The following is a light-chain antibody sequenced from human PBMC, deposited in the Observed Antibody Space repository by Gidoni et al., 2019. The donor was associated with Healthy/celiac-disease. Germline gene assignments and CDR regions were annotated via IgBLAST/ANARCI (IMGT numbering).Light chain of an antibody. Sequence: SYELTQPPSVSVSPGQTPRITCSGGKLGDKYACWYQQKTGQSPVLVIYQDSKRPSGNPERFSGSNSGNTATLTISGTQAMDEADYYCQAWDSSTYVVFGGGTKLTVL. CDR3: QAWDSSTYVV. CDR1: KLGDKY. J-gene: IGLJ2*01. CDR2: QDS. V-gene: IGLV3-1*01.